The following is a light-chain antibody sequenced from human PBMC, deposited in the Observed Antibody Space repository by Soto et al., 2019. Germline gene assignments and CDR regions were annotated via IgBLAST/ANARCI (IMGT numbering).Light chain of an antibody. Sequence: EIVFTQSPGTLSLSPGERASLSCRASQSVRSNYLAWYQQKPDQAPSLLIYDASSRATGIPDRFSGSGYGTDFTLTITRLEPEDVAVYYCQQYDFGGGTKVDIK. CDR2: DAS. J-gene: IGKJ4*01. CDR1: QSVRSNY. V-gene: IGKV3-20*01. CDR3: QQYD.